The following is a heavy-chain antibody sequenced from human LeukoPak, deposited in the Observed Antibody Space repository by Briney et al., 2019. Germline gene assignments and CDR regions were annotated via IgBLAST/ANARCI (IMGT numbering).Heavy chain of an antibody. CDR2: INAGNGNT. Sequence: ASVKVSCKASGYTFTSYAMHWVRQAPGQRLEWMGWINAGNGNTKYSQKFQGRVTITRDTSASTAYMELSSLRSEDTAVYYCARRIAYGSGSYYSSYYYYYGMDVWGQGTTVTVSS. D-gene: IGHD3-10*01. CDR1: GYTFTSYA. J-gene: IGHJ6*02. V-gene: IGHV1-3*01. CDR3: ARRIAYGSGSYYSSYYYYYGMDV.